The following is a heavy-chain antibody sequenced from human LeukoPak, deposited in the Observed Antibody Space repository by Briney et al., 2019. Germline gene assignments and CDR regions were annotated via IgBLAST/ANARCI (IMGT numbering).Heavy chain of an antibody. V-gene: IGHV1-2*02. Sequence: GASVKVSCKASGYIFTDYFIHWVRQAPGQGLEWMGWIDPNGGGTNLAQKFQGRVTLTRDASIGTAYMELSSLGSDDTAVYYCTRGRTVAPGAAPPFDYWGQETLVIVSS. CDR1: GYIFTDYF. D-gene: IGHD2-2*01. CDR3: TRGRTVAPGAAPPFDY. CDR2: IDPNGGGT. J-gene: IGHJ4*02.